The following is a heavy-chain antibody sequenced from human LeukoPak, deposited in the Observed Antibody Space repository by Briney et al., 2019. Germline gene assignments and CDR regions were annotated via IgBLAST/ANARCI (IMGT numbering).Heavy chain of an antibody. J-gene: IGHJ5*02. Sequence: SETLSLTCAVYGGPFSGYYWSWIRQPPGKGLEWIGEINHSGSTNYNPSLKSRVTISVDTSKNQFSLKLSSVTAADTAVYYCARDDRITGTRPRTFDPWGQGTLVAVSS. CDR1: GGPFSGYY. CDR2: INHSGST. V-gene: IGHV4-34*01. CDR3: ARDDRITGTRPRTFDP. D-gene: IGHD1-7*01.